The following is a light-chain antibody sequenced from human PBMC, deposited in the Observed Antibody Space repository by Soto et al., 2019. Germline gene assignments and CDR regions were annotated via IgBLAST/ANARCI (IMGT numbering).Light chain of an antibody. Sequence: EIVLTQSPVTLSLSPGERVTLSCRASQSVSSSYLTWYQQKPGQAPRLLIYGASTRATGIPARFSGSGSGTDFTLTISSLEPEDFAVYYCQQRSNWPWTFGQGTKVDI. V-gene: IGKV3-11*01. CDR3: QQRSNWPWT. J-gene: IGKJ1*01. CDR2: GAS. CDR1: QSVSSSY.